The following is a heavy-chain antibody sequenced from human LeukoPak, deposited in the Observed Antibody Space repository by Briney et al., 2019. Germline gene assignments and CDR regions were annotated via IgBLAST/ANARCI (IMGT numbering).Heavy chain of an antibody. CDR2: IRYDGSNI. CDR1: GLSFSRYG. D-gene: IGHD5-12*01. Sequence: PGGSLRLSCTASGLSFSRYGMHWVRQAPGKGLEWVAYIRYDGSNIYYADSVKGRFTISRDNSKNTLYLQMNSLRAEDTAVYYCAKDPTYSGYGGLDVWGKGTTVSVSS. V-gene: IGHV3-30*02. CDR3: AKDPTYSGYGGLDV. J-gene: IGHJ6*04.